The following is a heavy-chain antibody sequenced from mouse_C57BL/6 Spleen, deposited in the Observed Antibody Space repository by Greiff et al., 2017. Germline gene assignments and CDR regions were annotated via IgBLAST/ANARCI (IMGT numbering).Heavy chain of an antibody. V-gene: IGHV5-4*01. Sequence: EVHLVESGGGLVKPGGSLKLSCAASGFTFSSYAMSWVRQTPEKRLEWVATISDGGSYTYYPDNVKGRFTISRDNAKNNLYLQMSHLKSEDTAMYYCARENYGYERWYFDVWGTGTTVTVSS. CDR1: GFTFSSYA. D-gene: IGHD2-2*01. CDR3: ARENYGYERWYFDV. CDR2: ISDGGSYT. J-gene: IGHJ1*03.